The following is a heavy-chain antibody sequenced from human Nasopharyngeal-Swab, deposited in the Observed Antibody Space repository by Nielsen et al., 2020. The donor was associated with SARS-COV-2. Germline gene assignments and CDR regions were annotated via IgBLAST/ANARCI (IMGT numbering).Heavy chain of an antibody. CDR2: ISSSCITI. J-gene: IGHJ5*02. CDR3: SRVSGYSGYEFYNWVDT. D-gene: IGHD5-12*01. Sequence: GESLKISCAASGFPFSRYVLNLVRPAPRKGLEWVSYISSSCITIYYADSVKGRFTISRDNAKNSLYLQMNSLRAEETDVYYCSRVSGYSGYEFYNWVDTWGQGTLVTGSS. CDR1: GFPFSRYV. V-gene: IGHV3-48*03.